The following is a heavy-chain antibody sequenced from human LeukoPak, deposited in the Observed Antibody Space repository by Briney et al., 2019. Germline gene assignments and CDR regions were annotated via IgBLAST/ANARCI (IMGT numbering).Heavy chain of an antibody. V-gene: IGHV3-21*01. Sequence: GGSLRLSCAASGFTFSSYSMNWVRQAPGKGLEWVSSISSSSSYIYYADSVKGRFTISRDNAKNSLYLQMNSLGAEDTAVYYCARDSEDYDFWSGPPPWGQGTLVTVSS. D-gene: IGHD3-3*01. J-gene: IGHJ5*02. CDR2: ISSSSSYI. CDR1: GFTFSSYS. CDR3: ARDSEDYDFWSGPPP.